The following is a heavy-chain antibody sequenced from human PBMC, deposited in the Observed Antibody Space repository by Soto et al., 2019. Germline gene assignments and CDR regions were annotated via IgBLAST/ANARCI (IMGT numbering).Heavy chain of an antibody. V-gene: IGHV3-30*18. D-gene: IGHD6-19*01. CDR2: VSHDGRNT. CDR3: AKVGMQWMITSDFNY. CDR1: GFTFSDYA. J-gene: IGHJ4*02. Sequence: VQLVESGGGVVQPGRSLRLSCAASGFTFSDYAMHWVRQAPGKGLEWVAVVSHDGRNTHYADSVKGRFTISRDSSKNTVSLEMPSLRAEDPAVYYGAKVGMQWMITSDFNYWGQGALVTVSS.